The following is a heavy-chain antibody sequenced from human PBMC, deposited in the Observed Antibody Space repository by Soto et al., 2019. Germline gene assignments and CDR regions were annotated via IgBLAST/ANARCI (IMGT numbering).Heavy chain of an antibody. Sequence: QVQLQQWGTGLLKPSETLSLTCAVYGGSFITYYWAWIRKPPGKGLEWIGETHHSGSTTYSPSLMSRVSISIDTSRNQFSLKLRAVTAADTGVYYCANRLGSFWGQGTLVTVSS. V-gene: IGHV4-34*01. J-gene: IGHJ4*02. CDR3: ANRLGSF. CDR2: THHSGST. CDR1: GGSFITYY. D-gene: IGHD3-16*01.